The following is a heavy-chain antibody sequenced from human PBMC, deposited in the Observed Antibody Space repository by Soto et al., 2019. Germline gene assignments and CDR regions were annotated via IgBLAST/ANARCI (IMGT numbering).Heavy chain of an antibody. Sequence: PSETLSLTCTVSGGSISSYYWSWIRQPPGKGLEWIGYIYYSGSTNYNPSLKSRVTISVDTSKNQFSLKLSSVTAADTAAYYCATGPGGYSYGPEGYFDYWGQGTLVTVSS. CDR1: GGSISSYY. V-gene: IGHV4-59*01. CDR3: ATGPGGYSYGPEGYFDY. CDR2: IYYSGST. J-gene: IGHJ4*02. D-gene: IGHD5-18*01.